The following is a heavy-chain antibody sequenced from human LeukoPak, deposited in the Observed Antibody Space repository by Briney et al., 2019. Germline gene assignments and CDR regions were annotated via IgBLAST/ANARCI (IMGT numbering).Heavy chain of an antibody. V-gene: IGHV3-30*04. D-gene: IGHD3-10*01. Sequence: GGSLRLSCAASGFTFSSYAMHWVRQAPGKGLEWVAVISYDGSNKYYADSVKGRFTISRDNSKNTLYLQMNSLRAEDTAVYYCARDLRGFGEAYYYYYGMDVWGKGTTVTVSS. J-gene: IGHJ6*04. CDR3: ARDLRGFGEAYYYYYGMDV. CDR2: ISYDGSNK. CDR1: GFTFSSYA.